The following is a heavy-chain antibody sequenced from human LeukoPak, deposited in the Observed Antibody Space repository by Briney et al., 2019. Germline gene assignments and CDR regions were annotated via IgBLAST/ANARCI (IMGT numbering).Heavy chain of an antibody. V-gene: IGHV4-59*01. D-gene: IGHD5-18*01. CDR1: GSSISSYY. CDR2: IYYSGST. J-gene: IGHJ6*03. Sequence: SETLSLTCTVSGSSISSYYWTWIRQPPGKGLEWIGYIYYSGSTNYNPSLKSRVTISVDTSKNQFSLKLSSVTAADTAVYYCAGERGRSYGSVPYYYYYMDVWGKGTTVTVSS. CDR3: AGERGRSYGSVPYYYYYMDV.